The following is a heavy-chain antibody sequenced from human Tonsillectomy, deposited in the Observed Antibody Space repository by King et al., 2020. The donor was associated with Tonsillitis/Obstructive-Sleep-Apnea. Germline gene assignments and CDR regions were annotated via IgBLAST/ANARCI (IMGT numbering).Heavy chain of an antibody. CDR3: ARQMRSRGFLNWFDP. D-gene: IGHD2-21*01. CDR2: IYPGDSDT. J-gene: IGHJ5*02. CDR1: GYSFTSYW. V-gene: IGHV5-51*01. Sequence: VQLVESGAEVKKPGESLKISCKGSGYSFTSYWIGWVRQMPGKGLEWMGIIYPGDSDTRYSPSFQGQVTISADKSISTAYLQWSSLKASDTAMYYCARQMRSRGFLNWFDPWGQGTLVSVSS.